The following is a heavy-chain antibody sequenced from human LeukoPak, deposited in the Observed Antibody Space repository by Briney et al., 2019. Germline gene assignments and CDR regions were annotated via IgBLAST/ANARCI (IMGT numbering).Heavy chain of an antibody. CDR1: GGSFSGYY. CDR3: ARGVYGDYFTKTGYFDY. Sequence: SETVSLTCAVYGGSFSGYYWNWIRQPPGKGLEWIGEINDSGSTNYNPFLKSRVSISVDTSKKQFSLKVNSVTAADTAVYYCARGVYGDYFTKTGYFDYWGQGTQVIVSS. J-gene: IGHJ4*02. V-gene: IGHV4-34*01. D-gene: IGHD4-17*01. CDR2: INDSGST.